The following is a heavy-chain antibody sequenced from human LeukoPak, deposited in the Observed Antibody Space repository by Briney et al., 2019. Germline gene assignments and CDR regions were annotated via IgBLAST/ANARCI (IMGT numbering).Heavy chain of an antibody. V-gene: IGHV4-59*08. Sequence: SETLSLTCTISGGSISGHYWSWIRQPPGKGLEWIGDMYYNGRTNYNPSLKSRVTISVDTSKNQFSLKLISVTAADTAVYYCARHFYYGSGSPFDSWGQGSLVTVSS. CDR3: ARHFYYGSGSPFDS. J-gene: IGHJ4*02. CDR1: GGSISGHY. CDR2: MYYNGRT. D-gene: IGHD3-10*01.